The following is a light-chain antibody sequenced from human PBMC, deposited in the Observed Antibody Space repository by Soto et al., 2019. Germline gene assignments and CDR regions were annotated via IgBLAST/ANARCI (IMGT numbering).Light chain of an antibody. CDR1: QSVSSY. V-gene: IGKV3-11*01. Sequence: EIVLTQSPATLSLSPGERATLSCRASQSVSSYLAWYQQKPGQAPRLLIYDASNRATGIPARFSGSGSGTDFTLTISSLEPEDFAVYYCQQRSNWLPIFGGGTKVDIK. J-gene: IGKJ4*01. CDR2: DAS. CDR3: QQRSNWLPI.